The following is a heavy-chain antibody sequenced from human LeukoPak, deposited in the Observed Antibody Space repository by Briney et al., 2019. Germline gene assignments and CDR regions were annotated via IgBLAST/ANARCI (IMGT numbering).Heavy chain of an antibody. Sequence: PGGSLRLSCAASGFTFSNYAMSWVRQAPGEGLEWVSAITGSGGGTYYADSVKGRFNISRDNSKNTLYLQMNSLRAEDTAVYYCAKWGDYDVLTGYYDPDYWGQGTLVTVSS. CDR2: ITGSGGGT. D-gene: IGHD3-9*01. J-gene: IGHJ4*02. CDR1: GFTFSNYA. CDR3: AKWGDYDVLTGYYDPDY. V-gene: IGHV3-23*01.